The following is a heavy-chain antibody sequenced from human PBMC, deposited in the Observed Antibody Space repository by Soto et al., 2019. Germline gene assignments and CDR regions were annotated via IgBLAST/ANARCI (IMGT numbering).Heavy chain of an antibody. Sequence: PGGSLRLSCAAYGLTFSSYAMHWVRQAPGKGLEWGAVISYDGSNKYYADSVKGRFTISRDNSKNTLYLQMNSLRAEDTAVYYCASGGYYDSSGSNYFDYWGQGT. CDR2: ISYDGSNK. V-gene: IGHV3-30-3*01. CDR3: ASGGYYDSSGSNYFDY. D-gene: IGHD3-22*01. CDR1: GLTFSSYA. J-gene: IGHJ4*02.